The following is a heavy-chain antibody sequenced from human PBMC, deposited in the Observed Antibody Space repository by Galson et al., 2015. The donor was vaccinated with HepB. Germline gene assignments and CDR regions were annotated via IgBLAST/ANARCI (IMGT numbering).Heavy chain of an antibody. CDR1: GFTFSSYT. Sequence: SLRLSCAASGFTFSSYTMNWVRQAPGKGLEWISYISTTSDNKFSADSVKGRFIISRDNAKNLLYLQINSLRAEDTAVYYCTRIALSWSYGYFDYWGQGSLVTGSS. J-gene: IGHJ4*02. V-gene: IGHV3-48*01. CDR3: TRIALSWSYGYFDY. CDR2: ISTTSDNK. D-gene: IGHD1-26*01.